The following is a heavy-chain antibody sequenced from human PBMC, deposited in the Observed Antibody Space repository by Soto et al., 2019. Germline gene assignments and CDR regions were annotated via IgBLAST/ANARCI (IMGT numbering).Heavy chain of an antibody. CDR2: ISSGGTTI. CDR1: GLTFKDFC. Sequence: QVQLVESGGGLVKPGGSLRLSCAVSGLTFKDFCMGWIRQAPGKGLEWVSYISSGGTTIYYADSVKGRFTSSRDNAKNSLYLQMNSLRAEDTAVYYCARDLQALLFPDVFDIWGQGTMVTVSS. D-gene: IGHD3-10*02. CDR3: ARDLQALLFPDVFDI. V-gene: IGHV3-11*01. J-gene: IGHJ3*02.